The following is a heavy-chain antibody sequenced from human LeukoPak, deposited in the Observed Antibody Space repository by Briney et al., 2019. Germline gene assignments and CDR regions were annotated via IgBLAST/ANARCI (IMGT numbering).Heavy chain of an antibody. D-gene: IGHD3-22*01. Sequence: PSETLSLTCTVSGGSISSYYWSWIRQPPGKGLGWIGYIYYSGSTNYNPSLKSRVTISVDTSKNQFSLKLSSVTAADTAVYYCARWRKYYYDSSGYYYFDYWGQGTLVTVSS. V-gene: IGHV4-59*01. CDR3: ARWRKYYYDSSGYYYFDY. CDR2: IYYSGST. CDR1: GGSISSYY. J-gene: IGHJ4*02.